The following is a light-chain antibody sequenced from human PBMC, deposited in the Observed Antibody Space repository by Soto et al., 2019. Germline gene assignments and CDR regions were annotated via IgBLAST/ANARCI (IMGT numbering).Light chain of an antibody. CDR2: GAS. Sequence: EIVLTQSPATLSLSPGERATLSCRASLSVSTYLAWYQQKPDQAPRLLIYGASNRATDIPARFSGSGSGTDFTLTISSLEPEDFAVYYCQQRSNWPLTFGGGTKVEIK. J-gene: IGKJ4*01. CDR1: LSVSTY. V-gene: IGKV3-11*01. CDR3: QQRSNWPLT.